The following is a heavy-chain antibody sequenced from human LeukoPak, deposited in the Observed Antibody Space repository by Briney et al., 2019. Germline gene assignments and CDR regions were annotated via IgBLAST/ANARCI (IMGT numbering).Heavy chain of an antibody. CDR1: GYTFTSYG. D-gene: IGHD6-13*01. V-gene: IGHV1-18*01. J-gene: IGHJ4*02. CDR3: ARVASEQQLADFGY. CDR2: ISAYNGNT. Sequence: GASVKVSCKASGYTFTSYGISWVRQAPGQGLEWMGWISAYNGNTNYAQKLQGRVTMTTDTSTSTAYMELRSLRSDDTAVYYCARVASEQQLADFGYWGQGTLVTVSS.